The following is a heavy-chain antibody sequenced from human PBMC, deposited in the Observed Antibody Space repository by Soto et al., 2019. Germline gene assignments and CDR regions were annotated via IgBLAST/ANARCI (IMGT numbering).Heavy chain of an antibody. CDR2: IYYSGST. Sequence: QVQLQESGPGLVKPSQTLSLTCTVSGGSISSGGYYCSWIRQHPGKGLEWIGYIYYSGSTYYNPSLKSRVTISVDPSKNQFSLKLSSVTAADTAVYYCARETASSWYTAYYYYGMDVWGQGTTVTVSS. V-gene: IGHV4-31*03. J-gene: IGHJ6*02. CDR1: GGSISSGGYY. CDR3: ARETASSWYTAYYYYGMDV. D-gene: IGHD6-13*01.